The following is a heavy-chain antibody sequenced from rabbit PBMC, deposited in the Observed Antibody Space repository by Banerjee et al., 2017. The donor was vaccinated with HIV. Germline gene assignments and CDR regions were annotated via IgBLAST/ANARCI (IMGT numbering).Heavy chain of an antibody. CDR3: ARGINVIGRGDGTYFTL. CDR2: IGIGSGST. J-gene: IGHJ4*01. D-gene: IGHD2-1*01. Sequence: ELVESGGGLVQPGESLKLSCKASGIDFSNYGIAWVRQAPGKGPEWIACIGIGSGSTYYANWAKGRFTISKTSSTTVTLQMTSLTAADTATYFCARGINVIGRGDGTYFTLWGQGTLVTVS. V-gene: IGHV1S45*01. CDR1: GIDFSNYG.